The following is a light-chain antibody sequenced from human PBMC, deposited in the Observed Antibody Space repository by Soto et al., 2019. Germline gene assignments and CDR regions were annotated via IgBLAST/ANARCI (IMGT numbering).Light chain of an antibody. CDR2: DAS. V-gene: IGKV1-33*01. J-gene: IGKJ2*01. Sequence: DSQMTQSPSSLSASVGDRVTITCQASQDITNYLNWYRQIPGKAPKLLIYDASNLETGVPSRLSGSGSRTHFTFTISRLQAEDIATYYCQQYDNLPPDTFGQGTKLAI. CDR1: QDITNY. CDR3: QQYDNLPPDT.